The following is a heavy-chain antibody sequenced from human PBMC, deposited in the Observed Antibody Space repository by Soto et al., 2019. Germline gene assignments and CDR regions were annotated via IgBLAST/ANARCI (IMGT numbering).Heavy chain of an antibody. J-gene: IGHJ6*02. V-gene: IGHV3-30-3*01. D-gene: IGHD2-2*01. Sequence: GGSLRLSCAASGFTFSSYAMHWVRQAPGKGLEWVAVISYDGSNKYYADSVKGRFTISRDNSKNTLYLQMNSLRAEDTAVYYCARDQVVPAAIVTYYYYGMDVWGQGTTVTVSS. CDR1: GFTFSSYA. CDR3: ARDQVVPAAIVTYYYYGMDV. CDR2: ISYDGSNK.